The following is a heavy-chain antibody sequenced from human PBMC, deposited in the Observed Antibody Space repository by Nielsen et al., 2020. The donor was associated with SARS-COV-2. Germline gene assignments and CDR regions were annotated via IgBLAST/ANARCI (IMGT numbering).Heavy chain of an antibody. D-gene: IGHD7-27*01. V-gene: IGHV4-34*01. CDR2: INHSGST. CDR3: ARGRWGPSRLLNYYFYGMDV. J-gene: IGHJ6*02. CDR1: GGSFSGYQ. Sequence: SETLSLTCAVYGGSFSGYQWSWIRQSPVKGLEEIGEINHSGSTKYNPSLKSRVTISVDTSKNQISLKLNSVTAADTAVYYCARGRWGPSRLLNYYFYGMDVWGQGTAVTVSS.